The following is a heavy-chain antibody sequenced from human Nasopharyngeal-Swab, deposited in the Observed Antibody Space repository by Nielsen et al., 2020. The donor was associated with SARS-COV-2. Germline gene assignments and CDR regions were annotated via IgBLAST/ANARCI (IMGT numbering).Heavy chain of an antibody. D-gene: IGHD1-26*01. Sequence: VRQAQGKVQEWVALIWYDGSNEFYADSVKGRFTISRDNSKNILFLQMNSLRAEDTAVYFCARDSATGIAGATGIDFWGQGILVTVSS. V-gene: IGHV3-33*01. CDR2: IWYDGSNE. J-gene: IGHJ4*02. CDR3: ARDSATGIAGATGIDF.